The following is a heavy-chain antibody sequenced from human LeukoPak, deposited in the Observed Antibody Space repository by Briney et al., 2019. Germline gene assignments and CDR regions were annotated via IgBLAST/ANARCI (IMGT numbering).Heavy chain of an antibody. D-gene: IGHD3-10*01. CDR1: GFTLSNYG. V-gene: IGHV3-33*06. J-gene: IGHJ3*02. Sequence: GGSLRLSCAASGFTLSNYGMHWVRQAPGKGLEWVAVIWYDGSDKYHADSVKGRFTISRDNSKNTLYLQMNSLRAEDTAVYYCAKTGRGGMTGAFDIWGQGTMVTVSS. CDR2: IWYDGSDK. CDR3: AKTGRGGMTGAFDI.